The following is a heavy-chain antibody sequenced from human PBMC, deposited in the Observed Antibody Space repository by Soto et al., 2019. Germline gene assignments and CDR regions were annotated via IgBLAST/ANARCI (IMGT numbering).Heavy chain of an antibody. V-gene: IGHV3-48*02. CDR2: ISSSSTI. D-gene: IGHD6-13*01. CDR3: ARDHFGAAADYYYYMDV. CDR1: GFTFSSYS. Sequence: GGSLRLSCAASGFTFSSYSMNWVHQAPGKGLEWVSYISSSSTIYYADSVKGRFTISRDNAKNSLYLQMNSLRDEDTAVYYCARDHFGAAADYYYYMDVWGKGTTVTVSS. J-gene: IGHJ6*03.